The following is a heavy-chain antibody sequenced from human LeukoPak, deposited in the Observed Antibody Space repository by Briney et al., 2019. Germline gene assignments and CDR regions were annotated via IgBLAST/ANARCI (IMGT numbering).Heavy chain of an antibody. CDR1: GFTLSSYW. D-gene: IGHD3-22*01. Sequence: GGSLRLSCAASGFTLSSYWMSWVRQAPGKGLEWVANIKQDGSEKYYVDSVKGRFTISRDNSKNTLYLQMDSLRAEDTAVYYCAKESYYDSSGTWGQGTLVTVSS. V-gene: IGHV3-7*03. CDR2: IKQDGSEK. CDR3: AKESYYDSSGT. J-gene: IGHJ4*02.